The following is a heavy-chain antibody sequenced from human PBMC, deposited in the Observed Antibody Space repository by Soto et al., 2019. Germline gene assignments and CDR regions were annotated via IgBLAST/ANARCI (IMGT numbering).Heavy chain of an antibody. J-gene: IGHJ6*02. CDR2: TNHSGST. Sequence: SETLSLTCAVYGGSFSGYYWSWIRQPPGKGLEWIGETNHSGSTNYNPSLKSRVTISVDTSKNQFSLKLSSVTAADTAVYYCARGGVSVRYFDWLNYYYGMDVWGQGTTVTVSS. D-gene: IGHD3-9*01. CDR1: GGSFSGYY. V-gene: IGHV4-34*01. CDR3: ARGGVSVRYFDWLNYYYGMDV.